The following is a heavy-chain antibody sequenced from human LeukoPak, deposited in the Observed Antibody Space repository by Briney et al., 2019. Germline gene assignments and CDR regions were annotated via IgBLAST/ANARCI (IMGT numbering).Heavy chain of an antibody. CDR1: GFTFSSYG. V-gene: IGHV3-30*02. D-gene: IGHD2-21*01. CDR2: IRYDGSNK. Sequence: TGGSLRLSCAASGFTFSSYGMHWVRQAPGKGLEWVTFIRYDGSNKYYADSVKGRFTISRDNSKNMVSLEMNSLRTEDTAVYYCAKDVNAYCSGDCSDYWGQGTLVTVSS. CDR3: AKDVNAYCSGDCSDY. J-gene: IGHJ4*02.